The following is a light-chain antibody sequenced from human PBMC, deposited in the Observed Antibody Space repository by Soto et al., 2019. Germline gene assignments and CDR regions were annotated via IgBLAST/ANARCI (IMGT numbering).Light chain of an antibody. CDR3: QHYNSYSEA. Sequence: IQMTQYPSSLSASVGDRVTITCRASQAIGTALGWYQQKPGKAPKRLIYAASSLQSGATPRFSGSGSGTEFTLTISSLQPDDFATYYCQHYNSYSEAVGQGTKVEIK. CDR1: QAIGTA. CDR2: AAS. V-gene: IGKV1-17*01. J-gene: IGKJ1*01.